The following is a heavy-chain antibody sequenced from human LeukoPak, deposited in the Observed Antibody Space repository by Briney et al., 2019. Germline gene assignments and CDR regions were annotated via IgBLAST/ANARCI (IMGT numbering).Heavy chain of an antibody. D-gene: IGHD3-22*01. CDR2: IYYSGST. CDR1: GGSISSYY. Sequence: TSETLSLTCTVSGGSISSYYWSWIRQPPGKGLEWIEYIYYSGSTNYNPSLKSRVTISVDTSKNQFSLKLSSVTAADTAVYYCARVGIYYDSSSFDPWGQGTLVTVSS. J-gene: IGHJ5*02. CDR3: ARVGIYYDSSSFDP. V-gene: IGHV4-59*01.